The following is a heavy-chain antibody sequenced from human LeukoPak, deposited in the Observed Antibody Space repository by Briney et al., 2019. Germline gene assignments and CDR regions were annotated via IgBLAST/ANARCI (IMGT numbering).Heavy chain of an antibody. V-gene: IGHV3-30*01. CDR1: GFTFSSYA. J-gene: IGHJ4*02. CDR3: ERDPDSVYDYVWGSQPFDY. Sequence: GGSLRLSCAASGFTFSSYAMHWVRQAPGKGLEWVAVISYDGSNKYYADSVKGRFTISRNNSKNTLYLQMNSLRAEDTAVYYCERDPDSVYDYVWGSQPFDYWGQGTLVTVSS. D-gene: IGHD3-16*01. CDR2: ISYDGSNK.